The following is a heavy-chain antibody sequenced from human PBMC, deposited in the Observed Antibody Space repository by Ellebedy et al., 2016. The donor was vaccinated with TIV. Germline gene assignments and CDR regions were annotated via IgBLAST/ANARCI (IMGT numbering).Heavy chain of an antibody. D-gene: IGHD3-9*01. CDR3: AKDLGPYYDILTGLAD. CDR2: ISYDGSNK. J-gene: IGHJ4*02. V-gene: IGHV3-30*18. CDR1: GFTFSNYG. Sequence: PGGSLRLSCAASGFTFSNYGIHWVRQAPGKGLEWVAVISYDGSNKYYADSVKGRFTISRDNSKNTLYLQMNSLRTEDTAVYYCAKDLGPYYDILTGLADWGQGTLVTVSS.